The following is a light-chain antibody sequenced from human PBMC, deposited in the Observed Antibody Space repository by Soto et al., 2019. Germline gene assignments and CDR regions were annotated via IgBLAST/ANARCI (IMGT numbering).Light chain of an antibody. J-gene: IGLJ1*01. CDR3: GEWDDSLNAHV. CDR2: NVN. Sequence: QSVLTTPPSASETPGQRFTVSCSRSTSNIAGNSVNWYQQLPGAAPRIIIYNVNRRPSGVPDRFSGSKSGTSASLAISGLQSEDEADYFCGEWDDSLNAHVFGTGTKVTV. V-gene: IGLV1-44*01. CDR1: TSNIAGNS.